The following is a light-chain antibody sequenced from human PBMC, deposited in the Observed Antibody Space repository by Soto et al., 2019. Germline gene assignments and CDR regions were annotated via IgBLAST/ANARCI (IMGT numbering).Light chain of an antibody. CDR1: SSDVGGYNY. Sequence: QSALTQPASVSGSPGQSITISCTGTSSDVGGYNYVSWYQQHPGKAPILMIYDVSNRPSGVSNRFSGSKSGNTASLTISGLQAEDEADYFCSSYASSSTLVFGGGTKLTLL. V-gene: IGLV2-14*01. J-gene: IGLJ2*01. CDR2: DVS. CDR3: SSYASSSTLV.